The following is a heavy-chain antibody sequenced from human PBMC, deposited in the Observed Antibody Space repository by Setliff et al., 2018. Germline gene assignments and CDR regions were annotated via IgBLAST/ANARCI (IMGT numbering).Heavy chain of an antibody. Sequence: ASVKVSCKSSGYSFSDFYIHWVRQVPGRGPEWMGSINPKSGVTRYVQKFQGRVTITRDTSISTAYMELSGLRSDDTAVYYCARDGISWLNWLDPWGQGTPVTVSS. CDR1: GYSFSDFY. CDR3: ARDGISWLNWLDP. CDR2: INPKSGVT. J-gene: IGHJ5*02. D-gene: IGHD6-13*01. V-gene: IGHV1-2*02.